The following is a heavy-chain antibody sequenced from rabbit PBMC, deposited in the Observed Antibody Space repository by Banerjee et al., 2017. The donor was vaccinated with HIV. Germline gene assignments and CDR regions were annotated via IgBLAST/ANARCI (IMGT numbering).Heavy chain of an antibody. Sequence: QEQLVESGGGLVQPEGSLTLTCKASGFDFSNNAMCWVRQAPGKGLEWIGCIYTGSGSTAYASWVNGRFTISRSTSLNTVDLKMTSLTAADTATYFCARDPYVNSNAYYNLWGPGTLVTVS. CDR2: IYTGSGST. CDR3: ARDPYVNSNAYYNL. CDR1: GFDFSNNA. D-gene: IGHD1-1*01. V-gene: IGHV1S47*01. J-gene: IGHJ4*01.